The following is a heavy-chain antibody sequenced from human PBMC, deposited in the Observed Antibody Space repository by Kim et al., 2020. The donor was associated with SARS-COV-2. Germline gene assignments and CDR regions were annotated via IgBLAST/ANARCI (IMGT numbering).Heavy chain of an antibody. V-gene: IGHV3-9*01. D-gene: IGHD5-12*01. J-gene: IGHJ6*02. Sequence: DSVKGRFTISRDNAKNSLYLQMISLRAEDTALYYCAKLDSGYNYYYGMDVWGQGTTVTVSS. CDR3: AKLDSGYNYYYGMDV.